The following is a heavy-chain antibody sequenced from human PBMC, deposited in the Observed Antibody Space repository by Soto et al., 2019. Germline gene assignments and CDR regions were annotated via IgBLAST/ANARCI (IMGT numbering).Heavy chain of an antibody. CDR1: VFTFSSYA. V-gene: IGHV3-23*01. Sequence: PGGSLRLSCAASVFTFSSYAMSWVRQAPGKGLEWVSAISGSAGSTYYADSVKGRFTISGYNSEKTLYLQMNSVRAEDTAVYYCANPGYYYGLEVWGQGTPVTVSS. CDR2: ISGSAGST. J-gene: IGHJ6*02. CDR3: ANPGYYYGLEV.